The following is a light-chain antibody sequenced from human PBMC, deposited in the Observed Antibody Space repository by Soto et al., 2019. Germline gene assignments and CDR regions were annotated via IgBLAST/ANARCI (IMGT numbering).Light chain of an antibody. J-gene: IGKJ5*01. CDR3: QQYGSSLSIT. CDR1: QSVSSSY. V-gene: IGKV3-20*01. Sequence: EIVLTQSPGTLSLSPGERVTLSCRASQSVSSSYLAWYQQKPGQAPRLLIYGASGRATGIPDRFSGSGSGTDFTLTISRLEPADFAVYYCQQYGSSLSITFGQGTRLENK. CDR2: GAS.